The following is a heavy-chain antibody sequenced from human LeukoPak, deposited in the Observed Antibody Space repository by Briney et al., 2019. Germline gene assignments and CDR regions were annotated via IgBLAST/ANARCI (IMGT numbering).Heavy chain of an antibody. Sequence: SGTLSLTCAVSGGSISSSNWWSWVRQPPGKGLEWIGEIYHSGSTNYNPSLKSRVTISVDKSKNQFSLRLTSVTAADTAVYYCARERGYSYGLDYWGQGTLVTVSS. J-gene: IGHJ4*02. CDR3: ARERGYSYGLDY. CDR2: IYHSGST. D-gene: IGHD5-18*01. V-gene: IGHV4-4*02. CDR1: GGSISSSNW.